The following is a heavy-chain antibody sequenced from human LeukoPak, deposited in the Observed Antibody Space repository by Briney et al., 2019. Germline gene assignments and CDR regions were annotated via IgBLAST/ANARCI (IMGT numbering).Heavy chain of an antibody. Sequence: GGSLRLSCAASGFTFSSYGMHWVRQAPGKGLEWVAVISYGGSNKYYADSVKGRFTISRDNSKNTQYLQMNSLRAEDTAVYYCAKVVSRYCSSTSCPEDYWGQGTLVTVSS. CDR2: ISYGGSNK. CDR1: GFTFSSYG. CDR3: AKVVSRYCSSTSCPEDY. D-gene: IGHD2-2*01. V-gene: IGHV3-30*18. J-gene: IGHJ4*02.